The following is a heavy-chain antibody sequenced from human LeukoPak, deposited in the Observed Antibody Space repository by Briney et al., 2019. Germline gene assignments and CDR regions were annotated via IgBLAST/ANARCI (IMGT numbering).Heavy chain of an antibody. Sequence: SQTLSLTCTVSGGSISSGGYYWGWIRQRPGKGLEWIGYIYYSGSTYYNPSLKSRVTISVDTSKHQFSLKLSSVTAADTAVYYCARSVVPAAMRGWFDPWGQGTLVTVSS. CDR1: GGSISSGGYY. D-gene: IGHD2-2*01. J-gene: IGHJ5*02. CDR2: IYYSGST. CDR3: ARSVVPAAMRGWFDP. V-gene: IGHV4-31*03.